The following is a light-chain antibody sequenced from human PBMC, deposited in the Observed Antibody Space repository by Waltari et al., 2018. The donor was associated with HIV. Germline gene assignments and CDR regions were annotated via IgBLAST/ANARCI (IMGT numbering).Light chain of an antibody. J-gene: IGKJ2*01. CDR1: QSVSSSY. V-gene: IGKV3-20*01. CDR3: QQYGSSPPYT. Sequence: TQSPGTLSLSPGERDTLSCRASQSVSSSYLAWYQQKPGQAPRLLIYGASSRATGIPDRFSGSGSGTDFTLTISRLEPEDFAVYYCQQYGSSPPYTFGQWTKLEIK. CDR2: GAS.